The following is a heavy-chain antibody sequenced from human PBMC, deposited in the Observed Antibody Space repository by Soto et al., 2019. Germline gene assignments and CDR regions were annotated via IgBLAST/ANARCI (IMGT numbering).Heavy chain of an antibody. CDR3: ARVSSGPPFFDY. V-gene: IGHV4-4*02. D-gene: IGHD3-3*01. Sequence: SETLSLTCAVPGGSISSSNWWSGVRRPPGKGLEWIGEIYHSGSTNYNPSLKSRVTISVDKSKNQFSLKLSSVTAADTAVYYCARVSSGPPFFDYWGQGTLVTVS. J-gene: IGHJ4*02. CDR2: IYHSGST. CDR1: GGSISSSNW.